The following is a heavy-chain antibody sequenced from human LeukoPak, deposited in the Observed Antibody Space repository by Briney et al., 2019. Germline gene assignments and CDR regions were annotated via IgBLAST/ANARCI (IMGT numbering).Heavy chain of an antibody. V-gene: IGHV1-2*02. J-gene: IGHJ6*03. D-gene: IGHD2-2*01. CDR1: GYTFTGYY. Sequence: ASVKVSCKASGYTFTGYYMHWVRQAPGQGLEWMGWINPNSGGTNYAQKFQGRVTMTRDTSISTAYMELSRLRSDDTAVYYCASGYCSSISCQTVYYYYYYMDVWGKGTTVTVSS. CDR2: INPNSGGT. CDR3: ASGYCSSISCQTVYYYYYYMDV.